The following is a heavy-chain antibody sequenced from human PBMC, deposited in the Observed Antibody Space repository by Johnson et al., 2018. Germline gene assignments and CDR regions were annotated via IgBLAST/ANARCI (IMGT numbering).Heavy chain of an antibody. CDR1: GGSFSGYY. D-gene: IGHD2-2*01. J-gene: IGHJ6*03. V-gene: IGHV4-34*01. Sequence: QVQLQQWGAGLLKPSETLSLTCAVYGGSFSGYYWSWIRQPPGKGLEWIGEINHSRSTNSHPSLKSRVTISVDTPKTQFSLKLSPVTAADTAVYYCARGKGYCSSTSCYAPRTYYYYYYMDVWGKGTTVTVSS. CDR3: ARGKGYCSSTSCYAPRTYYYYYYMDV. CDR2: INHSRST.